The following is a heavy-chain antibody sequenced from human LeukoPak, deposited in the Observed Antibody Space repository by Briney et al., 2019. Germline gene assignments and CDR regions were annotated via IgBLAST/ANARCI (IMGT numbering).Heavy chain of an antibody. D-gene: IGHD2-15*01. Sequence: GGSLRLSCAASGFNFSTYNVNWVRQAPGKGLDWVSYISSSSRTRYYADSVKGRFTIPRDNAKDSLYLQMNSLRAEDTAVYYCVRESIGFDYWGQGTLVTVSS. CDR3: VRESIGFDY. V-gene: IGHV3-48*04. CDR1: GFNFSTYN. J-gene: IGHJ4*02. CDR2: ISSSSRTR.